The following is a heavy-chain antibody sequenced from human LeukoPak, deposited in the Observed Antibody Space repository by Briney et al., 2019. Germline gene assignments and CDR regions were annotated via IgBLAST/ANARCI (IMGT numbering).Heavy chain of an antibody. J-gene: IGHJ5*02. CDR3: ARDWYCDGGTCYDCFDP. Sequence: VASVKVSCKASGHTFNKYGVSWVRQAPGQGLEWIGWISTKDGDTRHAQKLQGRVTMTADASTSTVYMELRSLRSDDTAVYYCARDWYCDGGTCYDCFDPWGQGTVLTVSS. CDR2: ISTKDGDT. V-gene: IGHV1-18*01. D-gene: IGHD2-15*01. CDR1: GHTFNKYG.